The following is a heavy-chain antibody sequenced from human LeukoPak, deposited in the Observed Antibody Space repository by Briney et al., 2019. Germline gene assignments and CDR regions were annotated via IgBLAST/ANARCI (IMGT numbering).Heavy chain of an antibody. CDR2: INPNNGGT. CDR1: GYTFTGYY. Sequence: ASVKVSCKASGYTFTGYYMHWVRQAPGQGLEWMGWINPNNGGTNYEQKFRGRVTMTRDTSISTAYLELSSLRSDDTAVYCCARDVGTRVRKVYNWFDPWGQGTLVTVSS. V-gene: IGHV1-2*02. D-gene: IGHD4/OR15-4a*01. J-gene: IGHJ5*02. CDR3: ARDVGTRVRKVYNWFDP.